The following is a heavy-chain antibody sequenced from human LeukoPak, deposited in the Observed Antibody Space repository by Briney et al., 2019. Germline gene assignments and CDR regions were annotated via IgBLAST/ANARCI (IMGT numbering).Heavy chain of an antibody. CDR3: ARDRRQYCSSTSCYTGYFDY. D-gene: IGHD2-2*02. CDR1: GYTFTSYG. J-gene: IGHJ4*02. CDR2: ISAYNGNT. V-gene: IGHV1-18*01. Sequence: GASVKVSCKASGYTFTSYGISWVRQAPGQGLEWMGWISAYNGNTNYAQKLQGRVTMTTDTSTSTAYMELRSLRSDDTAVYYCARDRRQYCSSTSCYTGYFDYWGQGTLVTVSS.